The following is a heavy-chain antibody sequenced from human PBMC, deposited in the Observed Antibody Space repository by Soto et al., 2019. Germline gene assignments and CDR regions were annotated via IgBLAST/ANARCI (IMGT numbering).Heavy chain of an antibody. CDR3: ARDKSGYSSGWPTPTRSSGIDY. CDR1: GFTFSSYG. V-gene: IGHV3-33*01. D-gene: IGHD6-19*01. J-gene: IGHJ4*02. Sequence: GGSLRLSCAASGFTFSSYGMHWVRQAPGKGLEWVAVIWYDGSNKYYGDSVKGRFTISRDNSKNTLYLQMNSLRAEDTAVYYCARDKSGYSSGWPTPTRSSGIDYWGQGTLVTVSS. CDR2: IWYDGSNK.